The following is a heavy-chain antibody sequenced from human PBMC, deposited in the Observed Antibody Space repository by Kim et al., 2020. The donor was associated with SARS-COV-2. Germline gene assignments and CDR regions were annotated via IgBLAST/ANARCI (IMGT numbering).Heavy chain of an antibody. J-gene: IGHJ3*02. CDR3: ARDVNYGRANDAFDI. CDR1: GGSISSYY. Sequence: SETLSLTCTVSGGSISSYYWSWIRQPAGKGLEWIGRIYTSGSTNYNPSLKSRVTMSVDTSKNQFSLKLSSVTAADTAVYYCARDVNYGRANDAFDIWGQGTMVTVSS. V-gene: IGHV4-4*07. CDR2: IYTSGST. D-gene: IGHD4-17*01.